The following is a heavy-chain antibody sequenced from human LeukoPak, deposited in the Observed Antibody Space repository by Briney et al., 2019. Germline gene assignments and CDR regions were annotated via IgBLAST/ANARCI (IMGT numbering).Heavy chain of an antibody. CDR1: GFTFDDNA. V-gene: IGHV3-9*01. CDR3: AKDAVAVAGIGWFDP. Sequence: GRCLRLSCAASGFTFDDNAMHWVRPAQGKGLEWVSGISWNSGSIGYADSVKGRFTISRDNAKNSLYLQMNSLRAEDTALYYCAKDAVAVAGIGWFDPWGQGTLVTVSS. D-gene: IGHD6-19*01. CDR2: ISWNSGSI. J-gene: IGHJ5*02.